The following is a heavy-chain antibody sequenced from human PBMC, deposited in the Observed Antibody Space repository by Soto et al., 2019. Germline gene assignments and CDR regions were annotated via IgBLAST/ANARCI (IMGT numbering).Heavy chain of an antibody. CDR3: ARRRLSTSEDDFDF. CDR1: GFVFSDYT. J-gene: IGHJ4*02. D-gene: IGHD2-2*01. V-gene: IGHV3-21*01. CDR2: ISASGRYI. Sequence: VQLVESGGGLVKPSQSLRLSCAASGFVFSDYTVTWVRQAPGKGLEWVSSISASGRYISYADSVKGRFTISRDNAKNSLLLQMDSLRAEDTALYYCARRRLSTSEDDFDFWGQGTRVSVSS.